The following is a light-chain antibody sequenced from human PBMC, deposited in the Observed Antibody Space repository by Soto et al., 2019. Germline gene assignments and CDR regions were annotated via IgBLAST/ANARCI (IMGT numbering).Light chain of an antibody. CDR2: EVS. V-gene: IGLV2-14*01. CDR3: SSYTSSSTLVV. Sequence: QSVLTQTPSVSGAPGQKITMSCTGSSSDVGGYNYVSWYQQHPGKAPKLMIYEVSNRPSGVSNRFSGSKSGNTASLTISGLQAEDEADYYCSSYTSSSTLVVFGGGTQLTVL. CDR1: SSDVGGYNY. J-gene: IGLJ2*01.